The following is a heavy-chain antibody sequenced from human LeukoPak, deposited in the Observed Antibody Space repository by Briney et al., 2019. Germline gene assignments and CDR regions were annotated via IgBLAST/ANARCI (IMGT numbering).Heavy chain of an antibody. CDR2: ISYRGST. Sequence: SETLSLTCTVSGGSIASYYWSWIRQFPGKGLEWIGYISYRGSTSYNPSLNSRVTISVDTSKNQFSLKLSSVTAADTAVYYCASRNDYFDYWGQGALVTVSS. CDR1: GGSIASYY. J-gene: IGHJ4*02. CDR3: ASRNDYFDY. V-gene: IGHV4-59*01.